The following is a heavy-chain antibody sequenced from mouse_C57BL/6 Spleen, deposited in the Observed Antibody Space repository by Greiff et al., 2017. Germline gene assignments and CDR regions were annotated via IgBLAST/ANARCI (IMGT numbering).Heavy chain of an antibody. D-gene: IGHD1-2*01. CDR1: GYTFTSYW. Sequence: VQLQQPGAELVMPGASVKLSCKASGYTFTSYWMHWVKQRPGQGLEWIGEIDPSDSYTNYNQKFKGKSTLTVDKSSSTAYMQLSSLTSEDSAVYYCARYGFYWYFDVWGTGTTVTVSS. CDR2: IDPSDSYT. J-gene: IGHJ1*03. CDR3: ARYGFYWYFDV. V-gene: IGHV1-69*01.